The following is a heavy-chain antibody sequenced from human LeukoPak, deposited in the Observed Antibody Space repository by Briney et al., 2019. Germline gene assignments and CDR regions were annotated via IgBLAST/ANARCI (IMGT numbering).Heavy chain of an antibody. CDR2: ISWNSGSI. CDR1: GFTFDDYA. Sequence: GGSLRLSCAASGFTFDDYAMHWVRQAPGKGLEWVSGISWNSGSIGYADSMKGRFTISRDNSKNTLYLQMNSLRAEDTAVYYCAKATPPRDGSNPDYWGQGTLVTVSS. D-gene: IGHD5-24*01. J-gene: IGHJ4*02. CDR3: AKATPPRDGSNPDY. V-gene: IGHV3-9*01.